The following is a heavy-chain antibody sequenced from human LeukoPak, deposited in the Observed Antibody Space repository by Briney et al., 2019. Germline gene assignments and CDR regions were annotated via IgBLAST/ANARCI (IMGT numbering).Heavy chain of an antibody. CDR3: ARQKLERLFPRHYYYGMDV. CDR1: GGSFSGYY. J-gene: IGHJ6*02. D-gene: IGHD1-1*01. Sequence: PSETLSLTCAVYGGSFSGYYWSWIRQPPGKGLEWIGEINHSGSTNYNPSLKSRVTISVDTSKNQFSLKLSSVTAADTAVYYCARQKLERLFPRHYYYGMDVWGQGATVTVSS. CDR2: INHSGST. V-gene: IGHV4-34*01.